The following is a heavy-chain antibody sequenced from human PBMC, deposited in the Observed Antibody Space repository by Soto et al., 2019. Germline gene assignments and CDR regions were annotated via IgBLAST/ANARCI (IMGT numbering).Heavy chain of an antibody. V-gene: IGHV4-59*01. CDR2: IYYSGST. Sequence: ASETLSLTCTVSGGSISSYYWSWIRQPPGKGLEWIGYIYYSGSTNYNPSLKSRVTISVDTSKNQFSLKLSSVTAADTAVYYCARVMYSSSSKSYYYYGMDVWGQGTTVTVSS. CDR1: GGSISSYY. D-gene: IGHD6-6*01. J-gene: IGHJ6*02. CDR3: ARVMYSSSSKSYYYYGMDV.